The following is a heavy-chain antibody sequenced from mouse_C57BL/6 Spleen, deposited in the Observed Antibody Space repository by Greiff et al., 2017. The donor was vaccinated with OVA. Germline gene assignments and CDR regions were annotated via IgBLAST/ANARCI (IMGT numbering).Heavy chain of an antibody. V-gene: IGHV3-6*01. CDR2: ISYDGSN. J-gene: IGHJ2*01. CDR3: ARDPDYYGSSWVDY. Sequence: DVQLQESGPGLVKPSQSLSLTCSVTGYSITSGYYWNWIRQFPGNKLEWMGYISYDGSNNYNPSLKNRISITRDTSKNQFFLKLNSVTTEDTATYYCARDPDYYGSSWVDYWGQGTTLTVSS. CDR1: GYSITSGYY. D-gene: IGHD1-1*01.